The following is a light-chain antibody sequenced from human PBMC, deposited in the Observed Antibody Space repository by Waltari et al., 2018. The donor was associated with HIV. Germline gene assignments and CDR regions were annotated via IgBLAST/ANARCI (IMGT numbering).Light chain of an antibody. CDR2: EAS. J-gene: IGKJ4*01. CDR1: QSVGSY. CDR3: QQRSDWPS. Sequence: EIVLTQSPATLSLYPGERAPLSCRASQSVGSYLVWYQQKPGQAPRLLIYEASKRATGIPARFGGSGSGTDFTLTISSLEPEDFAVYFCQQRSDWPSFGGGTRVEIK. V-gene: IGKV3-11*01.